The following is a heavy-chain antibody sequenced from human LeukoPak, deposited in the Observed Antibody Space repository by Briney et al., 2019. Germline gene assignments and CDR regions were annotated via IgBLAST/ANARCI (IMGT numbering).Heavy chain of an antibody. CDR1: GGSISGDSIRSYY. J-gene: IGHJ4*02. CDR2: IYFTGRT. CDR3: AREDYDSTGYDRRGFDY. Sequence: SKTLSLTCTVSGGSISGDSIRSYYWNWIRQPAGRGLEWIGRIYFTGRTNYNPSLESRVTMSVDTSKNQFFLKLTSVTAADTAVYYCAREDYDSTGYDRRGFDYWGQGAQVNVSS. V-gene: IGHV4-4*07. D-gene: IGHD3-22*01.